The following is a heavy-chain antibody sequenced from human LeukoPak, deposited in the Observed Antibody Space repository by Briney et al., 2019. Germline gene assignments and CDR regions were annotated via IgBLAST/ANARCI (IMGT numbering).Heavy chain of an antibody. J-gene: IGHJ5*02. CDR3: ARERGYCSSTSCHTGPYNWFDP. CDR2: INPNSGGT. Sequence: GASVKVSCKASGYTFTGYYMHWVRQAPGQGLEWMGWINPNSGGTNYAQKFQGRVTMTRDTSISTAYMELSRLRSDDTAVYYCARERGYCSSTSCHTGPYNWFDPWGQGTLVTVSS. D-gene: IGHD2-2*02. V-gene: IGHV1-2*02. CDR1: GYTFTGYY.